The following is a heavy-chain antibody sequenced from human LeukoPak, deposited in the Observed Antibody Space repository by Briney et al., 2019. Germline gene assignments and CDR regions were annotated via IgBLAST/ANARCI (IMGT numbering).Heavy chain of an antibody. Sequence: PGRSLRLSCAASGFTFSSYGMHWVRQAPGKGLEGVAVISYDGSKKYYADSLKRRFTLSRHNSKTTLYLQMNSLRAEDTAVYYCAKAGAITMVRGVIMSRSYGMDVWGKGTTVTVSA. CDR1: GFTFSSYG. V-gene: IGHV3-30*18. CDR3: AKAGAITMVRGVIMSRSYGMDV. J-gene: IGHJ6*04. D-gene: IGHD3-10*01. CDR2: ISYDGSKK.